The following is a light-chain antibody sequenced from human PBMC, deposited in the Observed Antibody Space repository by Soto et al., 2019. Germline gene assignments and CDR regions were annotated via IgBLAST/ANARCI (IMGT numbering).Light chain of an antibody. J-gene: IGLJ1*01. CDR2: DDN. V-gene: IGLV1-51*01. CDR1: SSNIGGNS. Sequence: QAVVTQPPSVSAAPGQKVTLSCSGSSSNIGGNSVSWYQQLPGTAPKLLIYDDNKRPSGIPDRFSGSKSGTSATLGITGFQTGDEADYYCGSWDSSLSAYVFGTGTQLTVL. CDR3: GSWDSSLSAYV.